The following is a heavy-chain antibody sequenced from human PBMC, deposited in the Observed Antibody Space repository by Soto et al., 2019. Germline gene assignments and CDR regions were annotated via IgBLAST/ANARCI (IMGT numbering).Heavy chain of an antibody. J-gene: IGHJ4*02. V-gene: IGHV3-48*03. CDR3: ARRGYSGYDWGWYFDF. D-gene: IGHD5-12*01. CDR2: IGSTGSTI. CDR1: GFDFRIYE. Sequence: GGSLRLSCEASGFDFRIYEMNWVHQAPGKGLEWLSYIGSTGSTIYYADSVKGRFTISRDDGKNSVYLQMNTLRAEDTAVYYCARRGYSGYDWGWYFDFWGQGTPVTVSS.